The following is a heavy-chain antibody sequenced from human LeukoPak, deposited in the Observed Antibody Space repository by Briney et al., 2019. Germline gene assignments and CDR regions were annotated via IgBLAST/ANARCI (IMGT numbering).Heavy chain of an antibody. D-gene: IGHD6-6*01. CDR2: IYYSGST. CDR3: ARERSSSSALDY. CDR1: GGSISSYY. J-gene: IGHJ4*02. Sequence: PSETLSLTCTVSGGSISSYYWSWIRQPPGKGLEWIGYIYYSGSTNYNPSLKSRVTISVDTSKNQFSLKLSSVTAADTAVYYCARERSSSSALDYWGQETLVTVSS. V-gene: IGHV4-59*01.